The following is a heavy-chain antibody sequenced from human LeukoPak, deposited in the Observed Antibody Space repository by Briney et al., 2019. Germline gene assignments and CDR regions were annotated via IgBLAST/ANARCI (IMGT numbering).Heavy chain of an antibody. CDR3: ARVDDSSGYSLDAFDI. J-gene: IGHJ3*02. CDR2: ISSSSSTI. Sequence: GGSLGLSCAASGFTFISYNMNWVRQAPGKGLEWVSYISSSSSTIYYADSVKGRFTISRDNAKSSLFLQMNSLRAEDTAVYCCARVDDSSGYSLDAFDIWGQGTMVTVSS. CDR1: GFTFISYN. V-gene: IGHV3-48*04. D-gene: IGHD3-22*01.